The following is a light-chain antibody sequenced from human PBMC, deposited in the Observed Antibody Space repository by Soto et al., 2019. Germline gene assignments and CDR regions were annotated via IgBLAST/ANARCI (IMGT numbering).Light chain of an antibody. V-gene: IGKV3-11*01. CDR3: QQRTNWPLIT. CDR2: YAS. Sequence: EIALTQSPDTLSVSPGERATLSCRTSESISNYLAWYQQKPGRAPRLLIYYASHRATGIPARFSGSGSGTDFTLTISSLEPEDSAVYYCQQRTNWPLITFGQGTRLEIK. CDR1: ESISNY. J-gene: IGKJ5*01.